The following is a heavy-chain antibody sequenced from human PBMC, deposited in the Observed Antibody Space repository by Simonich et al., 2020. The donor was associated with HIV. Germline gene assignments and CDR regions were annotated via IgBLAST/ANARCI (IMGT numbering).Heavy chain of an antibody. CDR3: ATDSAYYYDSRDFYGGYFQH. CDR2: FDPEDGET. D-gene: IGHD3-22*01. Sequence: QVQLVQSGAEVKKPGASVKVSCKVSGYTLTDLSLHWVRQAPGKGLELMGNFDPEDGETIYSQEFQGRVTMTEDTSTDTAYMELSSLRSEDTAVYYCATDSAYYYDSRDFYGGYFQHWGQGTLVTVSS. CDR1: GYTLTDLS. J-gene: IGHJ1*01. V-gene: IGHV1-24*01.